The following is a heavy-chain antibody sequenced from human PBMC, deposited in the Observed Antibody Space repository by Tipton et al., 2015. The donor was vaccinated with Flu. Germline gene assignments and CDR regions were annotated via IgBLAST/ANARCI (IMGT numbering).Heavy chain of an antibody. J-gene: IGHJ4*02. CDR2: INHSGST. V-gene: IGHV4-34*01. D-gene: IGHD2-2*01. CDR3: ARHGVVPAAMYY. Sequence: LSLTCAVYGGSFSGYYWSWIRQPPGKGLEWIGEINHSGSTNYNPSLKSRVTISVDTSKNQFSLKLSSVTAADTAVYYCARHGVVPAAMYYWGQGTLVTVSS. CDR1: GGSFSGYY.